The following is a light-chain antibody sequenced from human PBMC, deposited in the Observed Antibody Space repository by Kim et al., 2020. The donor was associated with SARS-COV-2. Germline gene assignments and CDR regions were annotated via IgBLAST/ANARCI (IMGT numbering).Light chain of an antibody. Sequence: CPAETATHSHRASRKVGSRYLAWYQQKPGQAPRLLLYCASSRATGIPDRFSGSGSGTDFTLTISRLEPEDFAVYYCQQYGSSPWTFGQGTKVDIK. CDR2: CAS. J-gene: IGKJ1*01. V-gene: IGKV3-20*01. CDR1: RKVGSRY. CDR3: QQYGSSPWT.